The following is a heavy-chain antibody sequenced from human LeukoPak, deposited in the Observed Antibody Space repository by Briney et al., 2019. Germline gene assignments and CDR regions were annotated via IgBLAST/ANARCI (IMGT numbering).Heavy chain of an antibody. CDR2: IYTSGST. J-gene: IGHJ6*02. D-gene: IGHD4-11*01. CDR3: ASERDYSNAYVMDV. V-gene: IGHV4-4*07. Sequence: SETLSLTCTVSGGSISSYYWSWIRQPAGKGLEWIGRIYTSGSTDYNPSLKSRVTMSLDTSKNQFSLNLSSVTAADTAVYYCASERDYSNAYVMDVWGQGTTVTVSS. CDR1: GGSISSYY.